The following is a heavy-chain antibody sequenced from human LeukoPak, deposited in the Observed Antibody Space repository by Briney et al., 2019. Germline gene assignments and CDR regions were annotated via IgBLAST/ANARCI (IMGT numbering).Heavy chain of an antibody. V-gene: IGHV7-4-1*02. D-gene: IGHD3-16*01. CDR3: ARSRYDGDAFDI. J-gene: IGHJ3*02. Sequence: GASVKVSCKASGYTFASYGISWVRQAPGQGLEWMGWINTNTGNPTYGQGFTGRFLFSLDTSVSTAYLQISSLEAEDTAFYYCARSRYDGDAFDIWGQGTMITVSS. CDR1: GYTFASYG. CDR2: INTNTGNP.